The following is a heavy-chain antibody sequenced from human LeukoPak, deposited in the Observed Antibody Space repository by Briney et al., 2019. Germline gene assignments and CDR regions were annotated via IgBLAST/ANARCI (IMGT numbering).Heavy chain of an antibody. CDR3: ARVGSGYDPLDY. J-gene: IGHJ4*02. Sequence: PGGSLRLSCAASGFTFSSYSMNWVRQAPGKGLEWVSSISSSSSYIYYAGSVKGRFTISRDNAKNSLYLQMNSLRVEDTAVYYCARVGSGYDPLDYWGQGTLVTVSS. D-gene: IGHD5-12*01. CDR2: ISSSSSYI. V-gene: IGHV3-21*01. CDR1: GFTFSSYS.